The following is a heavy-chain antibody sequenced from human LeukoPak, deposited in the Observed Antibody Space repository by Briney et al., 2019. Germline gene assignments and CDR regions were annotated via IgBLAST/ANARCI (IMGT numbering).Heavy chain of an antibody. J-gene: IGHJ4*02. V-gene: IGHV3-23*01. Sequence: AGSLRLSCAASGFTFSSYWMSWVRQAPGKGLEWVSGISASGGSTYYTDSVKGRFTISRDNSKNTLYLQMNSLRAEDTAVYYCAKSPGYCSDGSCFRYDYWGQGTLVTVSS. CDR2: ISASGGST. D-gene: IGHD2-15*01. CDR1: GFTFSSYW. CDR3: AKSPGYCSDGSCFRYDY.